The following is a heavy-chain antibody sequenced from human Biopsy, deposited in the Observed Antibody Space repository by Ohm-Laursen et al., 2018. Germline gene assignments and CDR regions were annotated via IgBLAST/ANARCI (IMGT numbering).Heavy chain of an antibody. J-gene: IGHJ5*02. Sequence: ASVNVSCKASGYSFSTYDVNWVRQARGQGLEWMGWMIPSSGKTGYAQRFQGRVTLTMNTSISTAYMELSGLRSEDTAVYFCARGYSRRVSIFEASIYWFDTWGQGTLVTVSS. D-gene: IGHD6-6*01. V-gene: IGHV1-8*01. CDR3: ARGYSRRVSIFEASIYWFDT. CDR1: GYSFSTYD. CDR2: MIPSSGKT.